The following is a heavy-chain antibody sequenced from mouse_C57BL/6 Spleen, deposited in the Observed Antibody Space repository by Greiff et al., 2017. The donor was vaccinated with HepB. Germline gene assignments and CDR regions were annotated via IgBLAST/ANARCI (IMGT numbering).Heavy chain of an antibody. J-gene: IGHJ3*01. CDR1: GYTFTSYG. D-gene: IGHD2-4*01. V-gene: IGHV1-81*01. CDR2: IYPRSGNT. Sequence: VKLVESGAELARPGASVKLSCKASGYTFTSYGISWVKQRTGQGLEWIGEIYPRSGNTYYNEKFKGKATLTADKSSSTAYMELRSLTSEDSAVYFCARGKYDYDGGAWFAYWGQGTLVTVSA. CDR3: ARGKYDYDGGAWFAY.